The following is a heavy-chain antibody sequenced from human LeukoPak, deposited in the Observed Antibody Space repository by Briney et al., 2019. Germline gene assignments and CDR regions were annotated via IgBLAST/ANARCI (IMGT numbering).Heavy chain of an antibody. V-gene: IGHV3-48*03. CDR1: GFTFSSYE. J-gene: IGHJ4*02. Sequence: HPGGSLRLSCAASGFTFSSYEMNWVRQAPGKGLEWVSYISSSGSTVYYADSVKGRFTISRDNAKNSLYLQMNSLRVDDTAVYYCARGGYSFDYLGQGTLVTVSS. CDR2: ISSSGSTV. D-gene: IGHD5-12*01. CDR3: ARGGYSFDY.